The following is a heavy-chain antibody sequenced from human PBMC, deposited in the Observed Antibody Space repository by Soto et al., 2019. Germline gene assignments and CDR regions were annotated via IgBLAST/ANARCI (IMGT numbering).Heavy chain of an antibody. V-gene: IGHV3-66*01. CDR1: GFTVSSNY. Sequence: EVQLVESGGGLVQPGGSLRLSCAASGFTVSSNYMSWVRQAPGKGLEWVSVIYSGGSTYYADSVKGRFTISRDNSKNTLYLQMNSLRAEDTAVYYCARDGYSNYDYYYSGMDVWGQGTTVTVSS. CDR3: ARDGYSNYDYYYSGMDV. CDR2: IYSGGST. D-gene: IGHD4-4*01. J-gene: IGHJ6*02.